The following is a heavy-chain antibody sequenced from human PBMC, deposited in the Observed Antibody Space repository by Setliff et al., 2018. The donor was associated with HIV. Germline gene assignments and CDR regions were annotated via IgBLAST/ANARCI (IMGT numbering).Heavy chain of an antibody. CDR1: GYTFTSYY. CDR2: VIPSTGDT. CDR3: VREAHGGYFDY. V-gene: IGHV1-46*01. D-gene: IGHD4-17*01. Sequence: ASVKVSCKASGYTFTSYYIHWVRQAPGQGLEWMGIVIPSTGDTNYAQNFQGRVTMTRDTSTNTVYMDLSSLKSEDTAVYYCVREAHGGYFDYWGQGTLVTVSS. J-gene: IGHJ4*02.